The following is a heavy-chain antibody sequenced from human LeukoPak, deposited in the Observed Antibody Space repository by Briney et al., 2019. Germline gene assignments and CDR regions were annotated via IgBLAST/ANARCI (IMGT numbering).Heavy chain of an antibody. CDR3: ARDRPAPYSGSYSGNDY. Sequence: PGGSLRLSCAASGFTFSSYEMNWVRQAPGKGPEWVSYISSSGSTIYYADSVKGRFTISRDNAKNSLYLQMNSLRAEDTAVYYCARDRPAPYSGSYSGNDYWGQGTLVTVSS. CDR1: GFTFSSYE. J-gene: IGHJ4*02. V-gene: IGHV3-48*03. CDR2: ISSSGSTI. D-gene: IGHD1-26*01.